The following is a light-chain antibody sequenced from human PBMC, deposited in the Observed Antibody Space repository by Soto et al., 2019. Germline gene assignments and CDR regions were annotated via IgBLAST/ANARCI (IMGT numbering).Light chain of an antibody. J-gene: IGKJ1*01. CDR1: QSVDSKY. CDR2: AAS. Sequence: EIVLTQPPGTLSLSPGERATLSCRASQSVDSKYLAWYQQKPGQAPRILIFAASSRATGIPDRFSGSGSGTDFTLTISRLEPGDFAVYYCQQYGYSSWTFGQGTKVDIK. CDR3: QQYGYSSWT. V-gene: IGKV3-20*01.